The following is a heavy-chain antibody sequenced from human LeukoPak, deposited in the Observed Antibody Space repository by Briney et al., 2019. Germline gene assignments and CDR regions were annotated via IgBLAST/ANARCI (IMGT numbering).Heavy chain of an antibody. CDR2: IFPGGRI. V-gene: IGHV4-34*01. Sequence: PSETLSLTCAVYGGSFSGYYWSWIRQPPGKGPEWIGEIFPGGRINYNPSLQSRVTISGDTSKNQFSLKVSSVTAAGTAVYYCARGLGEGYPDHWGQGTVVTVSP. D-gene: IGHD5-12*01. CDR3: ARGLGEGYPDH. J-gene: IGHJ4*02. CDR1: GGSFSGYY.